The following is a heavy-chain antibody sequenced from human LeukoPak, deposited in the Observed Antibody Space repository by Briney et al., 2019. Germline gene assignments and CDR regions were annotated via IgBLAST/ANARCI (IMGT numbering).Heavy chain of an antibody. CDR2: INPRGGST. V-gene: IGHV1-46*02. Sequence: GGSVKVSCKASGYTFHIYLIHWVRQAPGQGLEWVGMINPRGGSTSYAQKFQGRVTMTRNMSTSTVYMELSSLRSEDTAVYYCARERGYGSGTFDYWGQGIQVTTSS. CDR3: ARERGYGSGTFDY. D-gene: IGHD3-10*01. CDR1: GYTFHIYL. J-gene: IGHJ4*02.